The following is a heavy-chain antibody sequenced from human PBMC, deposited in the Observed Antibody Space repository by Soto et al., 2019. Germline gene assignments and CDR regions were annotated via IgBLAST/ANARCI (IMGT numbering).Heavy chain of an antibody. CDR2: INSDGSIT. Sequence: PGGSLRLSCAASGFTFSGYWMHWVRQVPGKGLVWVSRINSDGSITGYADSVKGRFTISRENAKNTLYLQMNSLRVEDTALYYCAKDITAAQPHGMDVWGQGTTVTVSS. CDR3: AKDITAAQPHGMDV. J-gene: IGHJ6*02. CDR1: GFTFSGYW. V-gene: IGHV3-74*01. D-gene: IGHD6-13*01.